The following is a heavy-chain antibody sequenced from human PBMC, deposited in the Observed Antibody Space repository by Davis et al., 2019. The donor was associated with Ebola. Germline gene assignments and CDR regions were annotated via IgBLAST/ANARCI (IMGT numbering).Heavy chain of an antibody. V-gene: IGHV3-21*01. CDR3: AKPQRYCSSTSCSAIDY. CDR1: GFTFSSYS. J-gene: IGHJ4*02. D-gene: IGHD2-2*01. Sequence: GESLKISCAASGFTFSSYSMNWVRQAPGKGLEWVSSISSSSSYIYYADSVKGRFTISRDNAKNSLYLQMNSLTAEDTAVYYCAKPQRYCSSTSCSAIDYWGQGTLVTVSS. CDR2: ISSSSSYI.